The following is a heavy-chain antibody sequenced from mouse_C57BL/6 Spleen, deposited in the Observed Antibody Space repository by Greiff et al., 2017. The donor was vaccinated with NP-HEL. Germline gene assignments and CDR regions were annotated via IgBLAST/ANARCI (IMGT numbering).Heavy chain of an antibody. D-gene: IGHD2-1*01. CDR2: ISYSGST. V-gene: IGHV3-1*01. J-gene: IGHJ4*01. CDR3: ARGGIYYDAMDY. CDR1: GYSITSGYD. Sequence: EVMLVESGPGMVKPSQSLSLTCTVTGYSITSGYDWHWIRHFPGNKLEWMGYISYSGSTNYNPSLKSRISITHDTSKNHFFLKLNSVTTEDTATYYCARGGIYYDAMDYWGQGTSVTVSS.